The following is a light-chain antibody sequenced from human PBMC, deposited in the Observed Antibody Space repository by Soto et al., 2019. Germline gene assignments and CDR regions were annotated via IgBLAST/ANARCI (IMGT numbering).Light chain of an antibody. J-gene: IGKJ4*01. CDR2: GAS. CDR1: QGIRND. V-gene: IGKV1-6*01. Sequence: AIQMTQSPSSLSASVGDRVTITCRASQGIRNDLGWYQQKPGKAPKFLIYGASSLQSGVPSRFSGSGSGTDFTLTISRLEPEDFAVYYCQYYGSSITFGGGTTVEIK. CDR3: QYYGSSIT.